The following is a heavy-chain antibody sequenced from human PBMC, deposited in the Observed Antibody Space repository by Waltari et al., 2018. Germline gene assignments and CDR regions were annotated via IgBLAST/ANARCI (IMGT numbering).Heavy chain of an antibody. Sequence: EVQLLESGGGLVQPGGSLRLSCAASGFTFSSYAMRWVRRAPGKGLEWVSAISGSGGSTYYADSVKGRFTISRDNSKNTLYLQMNSLRAEDTAVYYCAKDRAAVAGLFDYWGQGTLVTVSS. D-gene: IGHD6-19*01. CDR2: ISGSGGST. CDR1: GFTFSSYA. CDR3: AKDRAAVAGLFDY. J-gene: IGHJ4*02. V-gene: IGHV3-23*01.